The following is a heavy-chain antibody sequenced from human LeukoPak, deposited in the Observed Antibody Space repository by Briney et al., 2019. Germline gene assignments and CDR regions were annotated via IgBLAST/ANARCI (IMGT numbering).Heavy chain of an antibody. CDR1: GGSISSSSYY. V-gene: IGHV4-39*01. Sequence: SETLSLTCTVSGGSISSSSYYWGWIRQPPGKGLEWIGRIYYSGSTYYNPSLKSRVTISVDTSKNPFSLKLRSVTAADTAVYYCASPRLGYCSSTSCYVFDPWGQGTLVTVSS. CDR2: IYYSGST. CDR3: ASPRLGYCSSTSCYVFDP. J-gene: IGHJ5*02. D-gene: IGHD2-2*01.